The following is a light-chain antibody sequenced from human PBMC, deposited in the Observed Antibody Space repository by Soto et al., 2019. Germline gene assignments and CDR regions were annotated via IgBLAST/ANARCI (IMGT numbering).Light chain of an antibody. V-gene: IGKV3D-15*01. CDR1: QSVTTQ. Sequence: IVLTQSPGTLSLSPGERATLSCRASQSVTTQLAWYQQKRGQAPRLLIYAASSRATGIPDRFSGSGSGTDFTLTISSLQFEDFAVYYCQQYNNWPRTFGQGTKVDI. CDR3: QQYNNWPRT. J-gene: IGKJ1*01. CDR2: AAS.